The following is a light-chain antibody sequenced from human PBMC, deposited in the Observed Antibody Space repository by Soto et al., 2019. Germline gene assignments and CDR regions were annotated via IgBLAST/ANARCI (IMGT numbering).Light chain of an antibody. J-gene: IGKJ1*01. Sequence: DIQMTQSPSSLSASVGDRVTITCRASQSISNYLNWYQQKPGKAPKLLIYAASSLQSGVPSRFSGSGSGTDFTLTISSLQPEDFATYYCQQANSFPSTFGQGTKVDIK. CDR2: AAS. V-gene: IGKV1-39*01. CDR3: QQANSFPST. CDR1: QSISNY.